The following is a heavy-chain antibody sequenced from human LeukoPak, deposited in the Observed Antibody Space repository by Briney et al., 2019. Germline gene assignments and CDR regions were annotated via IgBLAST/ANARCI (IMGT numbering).Heavy chain of an antibody. CDR3: AREAWVSGDSKYRYYGIDV. D-gene: IGHD4-17*01. J-gene: IGHJ6*02. CDR2: IDYSGST. V-gene: IGHV4-59*01. CDR1: GASISSYY. Sequence: SETLSLTCTVSGASISSYYWSWVRQPPGKGLEWIGYIDYSGSTNYTPSLKSRVTISVDTSKNQFSLKLSSVTAADTAQYYCAREAWVSGDSKYRYYGIDVWGQGTTVTVSS.